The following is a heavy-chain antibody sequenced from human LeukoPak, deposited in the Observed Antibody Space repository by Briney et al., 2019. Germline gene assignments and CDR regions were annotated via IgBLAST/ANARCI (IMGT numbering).Heavy chain of an antibody. Sequence: ASVKVSCKASGYTFTSYDINWVRQAPGQGLEWMGIINPSGGSTSYAQKFQGRVTMTRDTSTSTVYMELSSLRSEDTAVYYCARSGVATIFGLRDYWGQGTLDTVSS. D-gene: IGHD5-24*01. CDR2: INPSGGST. J-gene: IGHJ4*02. CDR1: GYTFTSYD. V-gene: IGHV1-46*01. CDR3: ARSGVATIFGLRDY.